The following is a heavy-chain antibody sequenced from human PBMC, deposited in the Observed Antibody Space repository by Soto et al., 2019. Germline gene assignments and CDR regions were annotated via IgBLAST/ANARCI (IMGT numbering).Heavy chain of an antibody. V-gene: IGHV3-30*03. CDR2: TSYDGSNQ. J-gene: IGHJ6*02. Sequence: GWSLRLSCAASGFTFSSYGMHWVRQAPGKGLEWVAVTSYDGSNQYYADSVKGRFTISRDNSKNTLYLQMNSLRAEDTAVYYGSLNYYYGMDVWGQGTTVTVSS. CDR3: SLNYYYGMDV. CDR1: GFTFSSYG. D-gene: IGHD3-10*01.